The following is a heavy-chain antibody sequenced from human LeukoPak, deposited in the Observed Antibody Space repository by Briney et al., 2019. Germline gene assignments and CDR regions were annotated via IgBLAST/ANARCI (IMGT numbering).Heavy chain of an antibody. CDR3: AKLPYGSGRGDAFDI. V-gene: IGHV3-74*01. CDR1: GFTFSSYW. J-gene: IGHJ3*02. CDR2: INSDGSST. Sequence: GGSLRLSCAASGFTFSSYWMEWVRQAPGKGLMWVSRINSDGSSTSYADSVKGRFTISRDNSKNTLYLQMNSLRAEDTAVYYCAKLPYGSGRGDAFDIWGQGTMVTVSS. D-gene: IGHD3-10*01.